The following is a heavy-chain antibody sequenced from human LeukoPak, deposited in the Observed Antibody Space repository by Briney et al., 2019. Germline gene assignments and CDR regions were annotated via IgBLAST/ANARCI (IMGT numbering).Heavy chain of an antibody. CDR2: ISSSSSYI. Sequence: GGSLRLSCAASGFTFSSYSMNWVRQAPGKGLEWVSSISSSSSYIYYADSVKGRFTISRDNAKNSLYLQMNSLRAEDTAVCYCAKLGLGGPNTFDWLLAWAYYFDYWGQGTLVTVSS. V-gene: IGHV3-21*04. CDR3: AKLGLGGPNTFDWLLAWAYYFDY. CDR1: GFTFSSYS. D-gene: IGHD3-9*01. J-gene: IGHJ4*02.